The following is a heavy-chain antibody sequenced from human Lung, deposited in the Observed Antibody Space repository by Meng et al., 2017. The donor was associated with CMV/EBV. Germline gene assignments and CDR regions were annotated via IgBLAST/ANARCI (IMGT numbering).Heavy chain of an antibody. CDR2: IKNDGGNDEK. J-gene: IGHJ6*02. Sequence: GGSLRLSCAASGFSFAAYNIHWVRQAPGKGLEWVTIIKNDGGNDEKYYADSVMGRFTISGDISKNTVYLQMNSLKPEDTAVYYCAKDFKGHFTMDVWGQGXTVTGSS. V-gene: IGHV3-30*02. CDR3: AKDFKGHFTMDV. CDR1: GFSFAAYN.